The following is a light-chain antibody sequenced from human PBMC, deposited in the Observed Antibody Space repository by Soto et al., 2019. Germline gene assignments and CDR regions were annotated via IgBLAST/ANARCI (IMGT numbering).Light chain of an antibody. Sequence: QSVLTHPPSVSGAPGQRVTISCTGSSSNIGAGYDVHWYQQLPGTAPKLLIYRNSNRPSGVPDRFSGSKSGTSASLAITGLQAEDEADYYCQSCDSSLSGSGVFGTGTKV. CDR3: QSCDSSLSGSGV. V-gene: IGLV1-40*01. CDR2: RNS. CDR1: SSNIGAGYD. J-gene: IGLJ1*01.